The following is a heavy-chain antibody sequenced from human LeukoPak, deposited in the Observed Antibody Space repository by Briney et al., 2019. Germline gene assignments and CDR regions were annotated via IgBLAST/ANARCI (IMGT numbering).Heavy chain of an antibody. J-gene: IGHJ4*02. CDR3: ARAPRGRSEPRENFDY. CDR1: GFTFSSYS. V-gene: IGHV3-21*01. Sequence: GGSLRLSCAASGFTFSSYSMNWVRQAPGKGLEWVSSISSSSSYIYYADSVKGRFTISRDNAKNSLYLQMSSLSAEDRAVYYCARAPRGRSEPRENFDYWGQGNLVTVSS. CDR2: ISSSSSYI. D-gene: IGHD1-14*01.